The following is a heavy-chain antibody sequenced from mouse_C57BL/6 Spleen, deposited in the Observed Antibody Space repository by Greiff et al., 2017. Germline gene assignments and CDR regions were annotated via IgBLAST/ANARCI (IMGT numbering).Heavy chain of an antibody. D-gene: IGHD1-1*01. CDR1: GFSLTSYG. J-gene: IGHJ1*03. Sequence: QVQLQQSGPGLVQPSQSLSITCTVSGFSLTSYGVHWVRQSPGKGLEWLGVIWSGGSTDYNAAFISRLSISKDNSKSQVFFKMNSLQADDKAIYYCARNYYGSSSLGYFDVWGTGTTVTVSS. CDR3: ARNYYGSSSLGYFDV. V-gene: IGHV2-2*01. CDR2: IWSGGST.